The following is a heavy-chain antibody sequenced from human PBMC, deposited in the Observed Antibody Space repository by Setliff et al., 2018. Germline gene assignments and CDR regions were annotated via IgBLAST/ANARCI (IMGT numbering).Heavy chain of an antibody. Sequence: SETLSLTCAVYGGSFSGYYWSWIRQPPGKGLEWIGVINHSGSTNYNPSLKSRVTISVDTSKNQFSLKLSSVTAADTAVYYCARAIYSSGWYLRYYYYMDVWGKGTTVTVS. CDR1: GGSFSGYY. V-gene: IGHV4-34*01. CDR2: INHSGST. CDR3: ARAIYSSGWYLRYYYYMDV. D-gene: IGHD6-19*01. J-gene: IGHJ6*03.